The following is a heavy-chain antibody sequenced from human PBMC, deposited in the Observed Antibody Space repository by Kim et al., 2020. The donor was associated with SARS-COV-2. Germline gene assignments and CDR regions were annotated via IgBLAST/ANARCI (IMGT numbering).Heavy chain of an antibody. V-gene: IGHV4-59*01. CDR3: ARGGGSGFYYG. Sequence: SETLSLTCNVSGGYISSYYWSWIRQPPGKGLEWIGYIYYSGSTNYNPSLKSRATISIDTSKNQFSLRLSSVTAADTAVYYCARGGGSGFYYGWGQGALVTVSS. CDR2: IYYSGST. J-gene: IGHJ4*02. D-gene: IGHD3-22*01. CDR1: GGYISSYY.